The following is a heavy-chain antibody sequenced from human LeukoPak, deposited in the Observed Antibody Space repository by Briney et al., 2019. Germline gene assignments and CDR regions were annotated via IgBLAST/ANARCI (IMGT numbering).Heavy chain of an antibody. CDR1: GYTFTNYW. CDR3: ARQGTGSYFYYDY. D-gene: IGHD1-26*01. Sequence: PGESLKISWKGSGYTFTNYWIGLGRQRPGKGLGWMGMIFPGGSDTRYSPSCQGQVTISADSPISTAYPQWGRLNESDTAMYYCARQGTGSYFYYDYWGQGTLVTVSS. V-gene: IGHV5-51*01. CDR2: IFPGGSDT. J-gene: IGHJ4*02.